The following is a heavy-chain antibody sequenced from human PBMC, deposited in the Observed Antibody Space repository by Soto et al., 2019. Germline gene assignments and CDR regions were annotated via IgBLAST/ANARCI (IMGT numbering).Heavy chain of an antibody. J-gene: IGHJ5*02. Sequence: SETLSLTCTVSGGSISSYYWSWIRQPAGKGLEWIGRIYTSGSTNYNPSLKSRATMSVDTSKNQFSLKLSSVAAADAAMNYWARDRTALPHCGGDCYSYLSWLDPWGQGTLDTVSS. CDR2: IYTSGST. V-gene: IGHV4-4*07. CDR1: GGSISSYY. D-gene: IGHD2-21*02. CDR3: ARDRTALPHCGGDCYSYLSWLDP.